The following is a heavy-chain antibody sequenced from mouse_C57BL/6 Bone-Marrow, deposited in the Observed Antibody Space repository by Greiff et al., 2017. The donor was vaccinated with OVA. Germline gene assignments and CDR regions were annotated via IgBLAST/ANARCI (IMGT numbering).Heavy chain of an antibody. D-gene: IGHD1-1*01. V-gene: IGHV1-15*01. Sequence: QVQLQQSGAELVRPGASVTLSCKASGYTFTDYEMHWVKQTPVHGLEWIGAIDPETGGTAYNQKFKGKAILTADKSSSTAYMELRSLTSEDSAVYYCTGVVAMRYFDVWGTGTTVTVSS. J-gene: IGHJ1*03. CDR1: GYTFTDYE. CDR2: IDPETGGT. CDR3: TGVVAMRYFDV.